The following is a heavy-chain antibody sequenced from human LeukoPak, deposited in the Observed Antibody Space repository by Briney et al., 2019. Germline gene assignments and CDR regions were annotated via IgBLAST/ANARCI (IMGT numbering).Heavy chain of an antibody. J-gene: IGHJ3*02. D-gene: IGHD3-3*01. V-gene: IGHV4-38-2*02. CDR2: IYHSGNT. Sequence: SSETLSLTCTVSGYSISSGYYWGWIRQPPGKGLEGIGRIYHSGNTYYNPSLKSRVTISVDTSKNQFSLKLSSVTAADTAVYYCVGSRITIFGVLIHSFDIWGQGTMVTVSS. CDR3: VGSRITIFGVLIHSFDI. CDR1: GYSISSGYY.